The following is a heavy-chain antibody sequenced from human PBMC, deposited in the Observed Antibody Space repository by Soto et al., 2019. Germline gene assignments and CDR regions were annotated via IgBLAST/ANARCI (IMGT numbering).Heavy chain of an antibody. CDR1: GGSISSYY. CDR3: ARVWGGAFDF. J-gene: IGHJ3*01. V-gene: IGHV4-59*01. Sequence: SETLSLTCTVSGGSISSYYWSWIRQPPGKGLEWIGYIYYSGSINYNPSLKSRVTISVGTSKNQFSLKLSSVTAADTAVYYCARVWGGAFDFWGQGTMVTVSS. CDR2: IYYSGSI. D-gene: IGHD3-10*01.